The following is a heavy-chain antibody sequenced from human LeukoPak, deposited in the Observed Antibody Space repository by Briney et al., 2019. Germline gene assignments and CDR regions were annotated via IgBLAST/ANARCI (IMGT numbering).Heavy chain of an antibody. J-gene: IGHJ4*02. V-gene: IGHV4-61*10. D-gene: IGHD5-18*01. CDR3: ARSPSELWLYYFDY. Sequence: SETLSLTCTVSGGSISSDVYYWSWIRQPAGKGLEWLGRIYLSGSTNYNPSLKSRVTISVDTSKNQFSLKLSSVTAADTAVYYCARSPSELWLYYFDYWGQGTLVTVSS. CDR1: GGSISSDVYY. CDR2: IYLSGST.